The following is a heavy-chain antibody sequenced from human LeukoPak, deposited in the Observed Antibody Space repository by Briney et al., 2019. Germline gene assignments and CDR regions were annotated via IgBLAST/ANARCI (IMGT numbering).Heavy chain of an antibody. CDR1: GGSISSSSYY. J-gene: IGHJ4*02. V-gene: IGHV4-39*01. CDR3: ATLDSSGYYWGFDY. D-gene: IGHD3-22*01. Sequence: SETLSLTCTVSGGSISSSSYYWGWIRQPPGKGLERIGSIYYSGSTYYNPSLKSRVTISVDTSKNQFSLKLSSVTAADTAVYYCATLDSSGYYWGFDYWGQGTLVTVSS. CDR2: IYYSGST.